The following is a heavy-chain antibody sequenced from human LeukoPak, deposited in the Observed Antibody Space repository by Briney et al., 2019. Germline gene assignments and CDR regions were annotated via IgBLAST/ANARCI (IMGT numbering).Heavy chain of an antibody. CDR2: IYYSGST. CDR3: ARQGSSWSSRPHFDY. V-gene: IGHV4-30-2*03. J-gene: IGHJ4*02. CDR1: GGSISSGGYY. Sequence: SETLSLTCTVSGGSISSGGYYWSWIRQPPGKGLEWIGSIYYSGSTYYNPSLKSRVTISVDTSKNQFSLKLSSVTAADTAVYYCARQGSSWSSRPHFDYWGQGTLVTVSS. D-gene: IGHD6-13*01.